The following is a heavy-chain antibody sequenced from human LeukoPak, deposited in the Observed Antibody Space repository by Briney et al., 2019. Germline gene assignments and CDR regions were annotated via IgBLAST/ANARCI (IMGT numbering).Heavy chain of an antibody. CDR3: ASQLHSTSFGGY. CDR2: ISSSSSYI. Sequence: PGGSLRPSCAASGFTFSSYSVNWVRQAPGKGLEWVSSISSSSSYIYYADSVKGRFTISRDNAKNSLYLQMNSLRAEDTAVYYCASQLHSTSFGGYWGQGTLVTVSS. D-gene: IGHD6-6*01. J-gene: IGHJ4*02. V-gene: IGHV3-21*01. CDR1: GFTFSSYS.